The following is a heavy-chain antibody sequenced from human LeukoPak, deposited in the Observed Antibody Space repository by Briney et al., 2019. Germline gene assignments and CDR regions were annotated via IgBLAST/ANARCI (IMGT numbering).Heavy chain of an antibody. CDR2: INQSGST. CDR3: ARAYRAHQTFHSYHYFDY. CDR1: GGSSSNYY. J-gene: IGHJ4*02. D-gene: IGHD5-18*01. V-gene: IGHV4-34*01. Sequence: SETLSLTCAVYGGSSSNYYWNWIRQSPWKGLEWIGEINQSGSTKYNPSLKSRVTISGDTSKNQFSLRLNSVTAADTAVYFCARAYRAHQTFHSYHYFDYWGQGTLVTVSS.